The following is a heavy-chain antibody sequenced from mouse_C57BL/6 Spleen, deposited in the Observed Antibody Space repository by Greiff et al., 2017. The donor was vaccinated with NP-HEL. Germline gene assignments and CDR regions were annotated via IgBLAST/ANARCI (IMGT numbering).Heavy chain of an antibody. CDR3: AREEGVSGAYARDF. CDR2: IYPGDGDT. CDR1: GYAFSSYW. Sequence: QVQLKESGAELVKPGASVKISCKASGYAFSSYWMNWVKQRPGKGLEWIGQIYPGDGDTNYNGKFKGKATLTADKSSSTAYLQLSSLTSEASAVYFCAREEGVSGAYARDFGGKGTSVTFSS. V-gene: IGHV1-80*01. J-gene: IGHJ4*01.